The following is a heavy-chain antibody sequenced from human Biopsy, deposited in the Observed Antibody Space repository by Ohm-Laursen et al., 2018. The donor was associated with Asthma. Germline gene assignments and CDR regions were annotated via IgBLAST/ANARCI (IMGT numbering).Heavy chain of an antibody. Sequence: SLRLSCSASGFRFSSYAMHWVRQAPGKGLEWVALITNDGSKTIYGDSVRGRFTVSRDSSTNTLYLQMSSLRPEDTAVYYCAREGVFCGGVCYSPPGFWGQGTLVTVSS. J-gene: IGHJ4*02. V-gene: IGHV3-30*15. CDR3: AREGVFCGGVCYSPPGF. CDR1: GFRFSSYA. D-gene: IGHD2-21*02. CDR2: ITNDGSKT.